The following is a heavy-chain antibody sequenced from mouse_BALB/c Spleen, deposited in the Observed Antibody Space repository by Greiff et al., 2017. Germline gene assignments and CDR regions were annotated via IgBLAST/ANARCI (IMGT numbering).Heavy chain of an antibody. D-gene: IGHD1-1*01. V-gene: IGHV1-82*01. CDR1: GYAFSSSW. J-gene: IGHJ2*01. CDR2: IYPGDGDT. Sequence: VQLVESGPELVKPGASVKISCKASGYAFSSSWMNWVKQRPGQGLEWIGRIYPGDGDTNYNGKFKGKATLTTDKSSSTAYMQLSRLTSEDSAVYFCARRRYGSDYWGQGTTLTVSS. CDR3: ARRRYGSDY.